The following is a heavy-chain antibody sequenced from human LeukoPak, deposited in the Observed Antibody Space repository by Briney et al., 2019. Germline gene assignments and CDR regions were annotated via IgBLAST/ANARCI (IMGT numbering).Heavy chain of an antibody. D-gene: IGHD2-2*01. Sequence: GGSLRLSCAASGFTFSSYAMSWVRQAPGKGLEWVSAISGSGGSTYYADSVKGRFTISRDNSKSTLYLQMNSLRAEDTAVYYCARATRYCSSTSCYEVEYYFDYWGQGTLVTVSS. CDR2: ISGSGGST. CDR3: ARATRYCSSTSCYEVEYYFDY. V-gene: IGHV3-23*01. J-gene: IGHJ4*02. CDR1: GFTFSSYA.